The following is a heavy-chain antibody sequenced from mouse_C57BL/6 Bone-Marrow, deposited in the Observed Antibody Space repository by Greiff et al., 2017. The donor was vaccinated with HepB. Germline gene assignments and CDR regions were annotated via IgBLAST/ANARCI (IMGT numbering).Heavy chain of an antibody. CDR3: ASLRF. Sequence: VQLQQSGAELARPGASVKLSCKASGYTFTSYGISWVKQRTGQGLEWIGEIYPRSGNTYYNEKFKGKATLTADKSSSTAYMEFRSLTSEDSAVYFCASLRFWGQGTTLTVSS. J-gene: IGHJ2*01. CDR1: GYTFTSYG. D-gene: IGHD2-12*01. CDR2: IYPRSGNT. V-gene: IGHV1-81*01.